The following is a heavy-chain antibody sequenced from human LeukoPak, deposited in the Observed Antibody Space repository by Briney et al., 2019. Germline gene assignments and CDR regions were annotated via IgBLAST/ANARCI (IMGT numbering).Heavy chain of an antibody. CDR3: ARTQEVWFGGWVPYYYYYGMDV. V-gene: IGHV3-11*04. J-gene: IGHJ6*02. D-gene: IGHD3-10*01. CDR1: GFTFSDYY. CDR2: ISSSGATI. Sequence: KPGGSLRLSCAASGFTFSDYYMSWIRQAPGKGLEWVSYISSSGATIYYADSVKGRFTISRDNSKNTLYLQMNSLRAEDTAVYYCARTQEVWFGGWVPYYYYYGMDVWGQGTTVTVSS.